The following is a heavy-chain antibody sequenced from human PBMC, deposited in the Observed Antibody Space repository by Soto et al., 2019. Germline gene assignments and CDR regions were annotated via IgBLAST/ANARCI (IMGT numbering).Heavy chain of an antibody. D-gene: IGHD3-16*02. CDR2: IRGDGGVE. CDR3: ARDATYRDSNFYYDVFDI. J-gene: IGHJ3*02. V-gene: IGHV3-7*05. Sequence: DVHVMESGGGLVQPGESLRLSCAASGFTFSYYWMTWVRQAPGKGLEWLANIRGDGGVEHYLDSVKGRFSVSRDNAKDSLYLQMNSLRIEDTAVYYCARDATYRDSNFYYDVFDIWGQGTMVTVSS. CDR1: GFTFSYYW.